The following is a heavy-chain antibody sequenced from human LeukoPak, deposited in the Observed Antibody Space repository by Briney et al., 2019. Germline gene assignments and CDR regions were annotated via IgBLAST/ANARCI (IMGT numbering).Heavy chain of an antibody. J-gene: IGHJ5*02. CDR2: IYYSGST. D-gene: IGHD1-14*01. CDR1: GGSISRYY. V-gene: IGHV4-59*01. CDR3: ARAEPNWFDP. Sequence: PETLSLTCTVSGGSISRYYWSWVRETPGKGVGWGGYIYYSGSTNYNPSLKRRVTISVDPSKNQCSLKLISVAAADTSFYYCARAEPNWFDPWGQGTLVTVSS.